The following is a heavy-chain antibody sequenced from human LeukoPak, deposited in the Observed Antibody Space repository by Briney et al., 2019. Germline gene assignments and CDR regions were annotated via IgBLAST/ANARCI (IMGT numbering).Heavy chain of an antibody. CDR2: IWSDGSNK. V-gene: IGHV3-33*01. CDR3: ARELFSSGSRPDG. J-gene: IGHJ4*02. CDR1: GFTFSYYA. D-gene: IGHD3-10*01. Sequence: GGSLRLSCSASGFTFSYYAIHWVRQAPGKGLEWVALIWSDGSNKYYADSVKGRITISRDNSKNTVCLQTNSLRAEDTAVYYCARELFSSGSRPDGWGQGTLVTVSS.